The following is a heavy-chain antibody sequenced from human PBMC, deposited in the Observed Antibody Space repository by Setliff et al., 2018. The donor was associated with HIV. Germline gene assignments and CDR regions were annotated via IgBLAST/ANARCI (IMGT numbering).Heavy chain of an antibody. V-gene: IGHV1-69*02. CDR2: IIPILGIA. J-gene: IGHJ3*02. CDR1: GGTFSSYT. D-gene: IGHD3-10*01. Sequence: ASVKVSCKASGGTFSSYTITWVRQAPGQGLEWMGRIIPILGIADYALKFQGRVSISADKSTSTAYMELSSLRSEDTAVFYCARAPSSVHDAFDIWGQGTMVTVSS. CDR3: ARAPSSVHDAFDI.